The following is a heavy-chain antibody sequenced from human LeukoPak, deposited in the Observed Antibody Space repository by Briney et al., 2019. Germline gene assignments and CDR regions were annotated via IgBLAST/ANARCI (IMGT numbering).Heavy chain of an antibody. D-gene: IGHD6-19*01. CDR2: VYYIGSA. CDR1: GGSITNYY. Sequence: SGTLSLTCTVSGGSITNYYWTWIRQSPGKGLEWIGYVYYIGSANYNPSLKSRVTISLNTSKNQVSLNLTSVTAADSAVYYCASRGSSGSLTSWGQGTLVTVSS. CDR3: ASRGSSGSLTS. V-gene: IGHV4-59*01. J-gene: IGHJ4*02.